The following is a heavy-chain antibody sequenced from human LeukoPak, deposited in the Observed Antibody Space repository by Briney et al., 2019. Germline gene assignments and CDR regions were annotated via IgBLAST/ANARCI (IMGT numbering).Heavy chain of an antibody. V-gene: IGHV4-31*03. D-gene: IGHD2-2*01. CDR2: IHYSGTT. CDR3: ARAFGDCSSTSCSSVGWFDP. J-gene: IGHJ5*02. Sequence: SETPSLTCTVSSGSISSGGYYWSWIRQHPGKGLEWIGYIHYSGTTYYNPSLKSRVTISIDTSKNQFSLKLSSVTAADTAVYYCARAFGDCSSTSCSSVGWFDPWGQGTLVTVSS. CDR1: SGSISSGGYY.